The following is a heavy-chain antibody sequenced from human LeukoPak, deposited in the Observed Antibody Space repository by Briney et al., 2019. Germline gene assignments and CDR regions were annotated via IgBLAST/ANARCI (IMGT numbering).Heavy chain of an antibody. V-gene: IGHV4-34*01. CDR2: INHSGST. D-gene: IGHD3-10*01. Sequence: SETLSLTCAVYGGSFSGYYWSWIRQPPGKGLEWIGEINHSGSTNYNPSLKSRVTISVDTSKNQFSLKLSSVTAADTAVYYCARGTAGSGSYYKVPVDYRGQGTLVTVSS. J-gene: IGHJ4*02. CDR1: GGSFSGYY. CDR3: ARGTAGSGSYYKVPVDY.